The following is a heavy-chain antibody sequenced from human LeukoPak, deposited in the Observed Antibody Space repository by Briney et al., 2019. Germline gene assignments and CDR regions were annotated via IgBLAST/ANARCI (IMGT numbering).Heavy chain of an antibody. CDR1: GYTFTSYY. Sequence: ASVKVSCKASGYTFTSYYMHWVRQAPGKGLEWMGGFDPEDGETIYAQKFQGRVTMTEDTSTDTAYMELSSLRSEDTAVYYCATDNNYYDSSGYEAWGQGTLVTVSS. D-gene: IGHD3-22*01. J-gene: IGHJ5*02. V-gene: IGHV1-24*01. CDR2: FDPEDGET. CDR3: ATDNNYYDSSGYEA.